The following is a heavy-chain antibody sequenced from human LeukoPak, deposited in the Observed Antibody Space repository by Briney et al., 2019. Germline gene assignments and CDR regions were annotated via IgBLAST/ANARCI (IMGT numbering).Heavy chain of an antibody. CDR3: ARACGGEGLCYYYMDV. CDR1: GGSFSGYY. Sequence: SETLSLTCAVYGGSFSGYYWSWIRQPPGKGLEWIGEINHSGSTNYNPPLKSRVTISVDASKNQFSLKLSSVTAADTAVYYCARACGGEGLCYYYMDVWGKGTTVTVSS. D-gene: IGHD2-21*01. V-gene: IGHV4-34*01. CDR2: INHSGST. J-gene: IGHJ6*03.